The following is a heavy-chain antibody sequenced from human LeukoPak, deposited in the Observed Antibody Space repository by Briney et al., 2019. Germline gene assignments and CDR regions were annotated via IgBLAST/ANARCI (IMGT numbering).Heavy chain of an antibody. CDR2: FDPEDGET. Sequence: ASVKVSCKVSGYTLTELSMHWVRQAPGKGLEWMGGFDPEDGETIYAQKFQGRVTMTEDTSTDTAYMELSSLRSDDTAVYYCATDYRYSNSFDYWGQGTLVTVSS. V-gene: IGHV1-24*01. J-gene: IGHJ4*02. CDR1: GYTLTELS. CDR3: ATDYRYSNSFDY. D-gene: IGHD4-11*01.